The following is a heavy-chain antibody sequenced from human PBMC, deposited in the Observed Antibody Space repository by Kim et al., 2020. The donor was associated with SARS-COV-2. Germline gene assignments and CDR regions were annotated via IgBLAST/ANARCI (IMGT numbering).Heavy chain of an antibody. CDR2: ISSSSSYI. J-gene: IGHJ6*02. CDR3: ASSKDAAMVFYYFYYYGMDV. CDR1: GFTFSSYS. V-gene: IGHV3-21*01. D-gene: IGHD5-18*01. Sequence: GGSLRLSCAASGFTFSSYSMNWVRQAPGKGLEWVSYISSSSSYIYYADSVKGRFTISRDNAKNSLYLQMNSLRAEDTAVYYCASSKDAAMVFYYFYYYGMDVWGQGTTVTVSS.